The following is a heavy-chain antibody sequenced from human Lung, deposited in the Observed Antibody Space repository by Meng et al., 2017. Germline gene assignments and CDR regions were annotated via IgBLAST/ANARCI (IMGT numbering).Heavy chain of an antibody. Sequence: QVPLQEAGPGLVKPSGTLSLTCAVFGGSISSRNWWSWVRQSPGKGLEWIGEIYHSGRTNYNPSLESRVTISLDKSQNHFSLKVKSVTAADTAVYYCVRGGQDQAYYDFWSGPFDPWGQGTLVTVSS. V-gene: IGHV4-4*02. J-gene: IGHJ5*02. CDR2: IYHSGRT. CDR1: GGSISSRNW. D-gene: IGHD3-3*01. CDR3: VRGGQDQAYYDFWSGPFDP.